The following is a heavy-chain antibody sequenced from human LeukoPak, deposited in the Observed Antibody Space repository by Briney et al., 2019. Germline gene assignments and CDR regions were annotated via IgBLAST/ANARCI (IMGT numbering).Heavy chain of an antibody. CDR1: GGTFSSYA. CDR2: IIPIFGTA. D-gene: IGHD3-10*01. Sequence: ASVKVSCKASGGTFSSYAISWVRQAPGQGLEWMGGIIPIFGTANYAQKFQGRVTITADESTSTAYMELSSLRSEDMAVYYCARESSPGAVRGYNWFDPWGQGTLVTVSS. V-gene: IGHV1-69*13. CDR3: ARESSPGAVRGYNWFDP. J-gene: IGHJ5*02.